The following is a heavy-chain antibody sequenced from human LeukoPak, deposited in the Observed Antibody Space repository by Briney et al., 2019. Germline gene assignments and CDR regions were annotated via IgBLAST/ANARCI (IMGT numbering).Heavy chain of an antibody. V-gene: IGHV3-9*01. Sequence: GGSLRLSCAASGFTFNDYAMHWVRQAPGKGLEWVSGISWNSGSIGYADSVKGRFTISRDNSKNTLYLQMNSLRAEDTAVYYCARARGSDYWGQGTPVTVSS. CDR2: ISWNSGSI. CDR3: ARARGSDY. CDR1: GFTFNDYA. J-gene: IGHJ4*02.